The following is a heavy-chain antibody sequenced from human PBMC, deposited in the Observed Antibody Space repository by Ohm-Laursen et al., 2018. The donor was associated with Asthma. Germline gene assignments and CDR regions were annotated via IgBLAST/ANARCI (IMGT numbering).Heavy chain of an antibody. CDR1: GGSVSSGSYY. D-gene: IGHD3-22*01. CDR3: ARVPYYYDSSGYYSDAFDI. J-gene: IGHJ3*02. CDR2: IYYSGST. V-gene: IGHV4-30-4*08. Sequence: TLSLTCTVSGGSVSSGSYYWSWIRQPPGKGLEWIGYIYYSGSTYYNPSLKSRVTISVDTSKNQFSLKLSSVTAADTAVYYCARVPYYYDSSGYYSDAFDIWGQGTMVTVSS.